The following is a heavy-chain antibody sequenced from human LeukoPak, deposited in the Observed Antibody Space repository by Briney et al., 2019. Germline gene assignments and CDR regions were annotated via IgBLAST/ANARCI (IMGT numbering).Heavy chain of an antibody. CDR2: IFDTGNT. Sequence: SETLSLTCIVSGGPINNYYRSWIRQPPGQGLEWIGYIFDTGNTNYNPSLKSRVAISLDASKNQFSLKLSSVTAADTADYYCARVQVAYGLVYWGQGTLLAVSS. J-gene: IGHJ4*02. V-gene: IGHV4-59*01. CDR1: GGPINNYY. CDR3: ARVQVAYGLVY. D-gene: IGHD3-10*01.